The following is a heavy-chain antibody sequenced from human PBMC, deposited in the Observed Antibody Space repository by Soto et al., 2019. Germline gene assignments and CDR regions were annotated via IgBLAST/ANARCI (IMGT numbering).Heavy chain of an antibody. CDR2: VSSGGDST. D-gene: IGHD1-26*01. Sequence: EVQLLESGGGLVQPGGSLRLSCAASGLTFSSFAMSWVRQAPGKGLEWVSAVSSGGDSTYYADSVKGRFTISRDNSKNTLYLQVNSLRAEDTAVYHCATRGVGSHYYYLDVCGKVTTVTVSS. J-gene: IGHJ6*03. CDR1: GLTFSSFA. V-gene: IGHV3-23*01. CDR3: ATRGVGSHYYYLDV.